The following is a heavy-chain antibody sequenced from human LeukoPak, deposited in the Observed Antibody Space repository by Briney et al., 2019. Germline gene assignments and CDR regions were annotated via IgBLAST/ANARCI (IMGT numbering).Heavy chain of an antibody. CDR1: GYTFTSYG. Sequence: ASVKASCKASGYTFTSYGISWVRQAPGQGLEWMGWISAYNGNTNYAQKLQGRVTMTTDTSTSTAYMELRSLRSDDTAVYYCARVQEYYDILTGYYYYYMDVWGKGTTVTISS. D-gene: IGHD3-9*01. J-gene: IGHJ6*03. V-gene: IGHV1-18*01. CDR2: ISAYNGNT. CDR3: ARVQEYYDILTGYYYYYMDV.